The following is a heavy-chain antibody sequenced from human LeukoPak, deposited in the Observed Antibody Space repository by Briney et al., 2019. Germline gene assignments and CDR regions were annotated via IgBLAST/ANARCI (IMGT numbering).Heavy chain of an antibody. D-gene: IGHD2-8*01. Sequence: SETLSLNCAVSGGSISSGGYSWCWIRQPPGKGLEWIGYIYYSGSTYYNPSLKSRVTISVDTSKNQFSLKLSSVTAADTAVYYCARCMPNPIDAFDIWGQGTMVTVSS. CDR1: GGSISSGGYS. CDR3: ARCMPNPIDAFDI. CDR2: IYYSGST. V-gene: IGHV4-30-4*07. J-gene: IGHJ3*02.